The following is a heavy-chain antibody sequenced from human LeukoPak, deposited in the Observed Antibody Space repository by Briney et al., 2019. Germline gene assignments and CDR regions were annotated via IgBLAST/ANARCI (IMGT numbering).Heavy chain of an antibody. CDR1: GGSVSSHF. Sequence: PSETLSLTCTVSGGSVSSHFWSWIRQPAGKGLEWIGYVYHSGNTFYNPSLQSRVTISIDSSKNQFSLKLTSVTAADTALYFCASTVVAGSIYYFDYWGQGTLVAVSS. CDR3: ASTVVAGSIYYFDY. J-gene: IGHJ4*02. V-gene: IGHV4-59*08. D-gene: IGHD6-19*01. CDR2: VYHSGNT.